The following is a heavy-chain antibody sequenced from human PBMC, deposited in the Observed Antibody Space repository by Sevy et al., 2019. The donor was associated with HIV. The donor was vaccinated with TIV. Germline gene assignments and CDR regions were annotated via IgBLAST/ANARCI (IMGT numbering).Heavy chain of an antibody. CDR1: GFTFSSYA. J-gene: IGHJ6*02. Sequence: GGSLRLSCAASGFTFSSYAMHWVRQAPGKGLEWVAVISYDGSNKYYADSVKGRFTISRDNSKNTLYLQMNSLRAEDTAVYYCARDLRANTASYGMDVWGQWTTVTVSS. D-gene: IGHD5-18*01. V-gene: IGHV3-30-3*01. CDR3: ARDLRANTASYGMDV. CDR2: ISYDGSNK.